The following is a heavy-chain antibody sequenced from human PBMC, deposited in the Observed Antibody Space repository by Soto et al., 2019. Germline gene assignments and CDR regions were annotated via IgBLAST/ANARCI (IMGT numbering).Heavy chain of an antibody. CDR2: TYYRSKWYN. CDR3: ARDYGDYAGAWTRYYYGMDV. Sequence: PSQTLSLTCAISGDSVSSNSAAWNWIRQSPSRGLEWLGRTYYRSKWYNDYAVSVKSRITINPDTSKNQFSLQLSSVTPEDTAVYYCARDYGDYAGAWTRYYYGMDVWGQGTTVTVSS. CDR1: GDSVSSNSAA. D-gene: IGHD4-17*01. J-gene: IGHJ6*02. V-gene: IGHV6-1*01.